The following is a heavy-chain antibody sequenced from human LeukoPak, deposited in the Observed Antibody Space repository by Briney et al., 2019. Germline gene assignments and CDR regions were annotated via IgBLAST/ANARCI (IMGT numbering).Heavy chain of an antibody. D-gene: IGHD3-10*01. J-gene: IGHJ6*02. Sequence: GESLKISCKGSGYSFTSYWIGWVRQMPGKGLEWLGIIFPGDSDTRYSPSFQGQVTISADKSISTAYLQWSTLKASDTAMYYCARDTGYGSGSYYSRMDVWGQGTTVTVSS. CDR1: GYSFTSYW. V-gene: IGHV5-51*01. CDR3: ARDTGYGSGSYYSRMDV. CDR2: IFPGDSDT.